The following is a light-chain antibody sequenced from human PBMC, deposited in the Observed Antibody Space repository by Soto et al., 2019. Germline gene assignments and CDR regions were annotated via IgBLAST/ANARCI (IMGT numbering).Light chain of an antibody. V-gene: IGKV1-39*01. CDR1: QSISSY. J-gene: IGKJ2*01. CDR2: AAS. CDR3: QYNYHTLL. Sequence: DIQMTQSPSSLSASVGDRVTITCRASQSISSYLNWYQQKPGKAPKLLIYAASSLQSGFPSRFSGSGSGTDFSLTISSLLRGDFACDYCQYNYHTLLFG.